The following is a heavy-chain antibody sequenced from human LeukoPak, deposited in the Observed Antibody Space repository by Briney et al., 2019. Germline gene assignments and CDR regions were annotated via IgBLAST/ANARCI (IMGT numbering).Heavy chain of an antibody. CDR1: GFAFSTYW. CDR3: TRAFTVNRFDF. CDR2: IKKDGSEK. J-gene: IGHJ4*02. V-gene: IGHV3-7*04. Sequence: PGGSLRLSCEASGFAFSTYWMSWVRQAPGKGLEWVANIKKDGSEKYYVDSVKGRFTISRDNAKNSLYLQMNSLRAEDAAVYYCTRAFTVNRFDFWGQGTLVTVSS. D-gene: IGHD4-17*01.